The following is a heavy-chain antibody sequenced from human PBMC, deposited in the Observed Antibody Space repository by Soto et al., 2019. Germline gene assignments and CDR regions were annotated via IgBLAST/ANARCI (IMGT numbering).Heavy chain of an antibody. V-gene: IGHV3-21*01. Sequence: GGSLRLSCAASGFTFSTYSMNWVRQAPGKGLEWVSFISSSSSYMNYADSVKGRFTISRDNAKNSLYLHMNSLRAEDTAVYYCARDHYGSGNYYFDYWGQGTLVTVSS. D-gene: IGHD3-10*01. CDR1: GFTFSTYS. J-gene: IGHJ4*02. CDR3: ARDHYGSGNYYFDY. CDR2: ISSSSSYM.